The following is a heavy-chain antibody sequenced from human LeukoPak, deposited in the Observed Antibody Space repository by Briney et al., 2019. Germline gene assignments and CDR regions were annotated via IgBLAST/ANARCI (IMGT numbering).Heavy chain of an antibody. CDR1: RGSNSSYY. V-gene: IGHV4-59*08. J-gene: IGHJ4*02. CDR3: ARYSGSYSGFDY. Sequence: SETLSLTCFVTRGSNSSYYWSWIRQPPGKGLEWIGYIYYSGSINYNPSLKSRVTISVDTSKNQFSLKLRSVTAADTAVYYCARYSGSYSGFDYWGQGTLVTVSS. D-gene: IGHD1-26*01. CDR2: IYYSGSI.